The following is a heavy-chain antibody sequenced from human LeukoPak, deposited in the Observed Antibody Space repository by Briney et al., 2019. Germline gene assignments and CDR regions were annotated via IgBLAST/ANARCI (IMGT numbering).Heavy chain of an antibody. CDR3: ARDYGDYYGSVSYYNLVGGIH. J-gene: IGHJ4*02. CDR2: IYSGGST. D-gene: IGHD3-10*01. Sequence: GGSLRLSCAASGFTVSGNYMSWVRQAPGKGLEWVSVIYSGGSTYYADSVKGRFTISRDNSKNTLYLQMNSLRAEDTAVYYCARDYGDYYGSVSYYNLVGGIHWGQGTLVTVSS. V-gene: IGHV3-66*01. CDR1: GFTVSGNY.